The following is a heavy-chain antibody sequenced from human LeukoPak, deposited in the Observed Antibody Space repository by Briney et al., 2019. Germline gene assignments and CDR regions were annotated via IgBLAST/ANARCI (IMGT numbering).Heavy chain of an antibody. CDR2: IKQDGSEK. J-gene: IGHJ4*02. D-gene: IGHD1-26*01. Sequence: GGSLRLSCAASGFTFSSYWMSWVRQAPGKGLEWVANIKQDGSEKYYVDSVKGRFTISRDNAKNSLYLQMNSLRAEDTAVYYCARERYSGSYYEGVNDYWGQGTLVTVSS. V-gene: IGHV3-7*01. CDR1: GFTFSSYW. CDR3: ARERYSGSYYEGVNDY.